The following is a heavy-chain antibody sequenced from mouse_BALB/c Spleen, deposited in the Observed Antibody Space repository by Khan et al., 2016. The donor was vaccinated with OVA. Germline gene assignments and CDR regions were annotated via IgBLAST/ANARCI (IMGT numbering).Heavy chain of an antibody. CDR3: ARRGYDYGRGALFAY. CDR1: GFSLSNYS. CDR2: IWSAGST. Sequence: QVQLQQSGPGLVQPSQSLSITCTVSGFSLSNYSLHWVRQSPGKGLEWLGIIWSAGSTDYNAAFISRLTISKDNSRSQVFFKMNSLQPNDTAIYYCARRGYDYGRGALFAYGGQGTLVTVAA. J-gene: IGHJ3*01. V-gene: IGHV2-2*02. D-gene: IGHD2-4*01.